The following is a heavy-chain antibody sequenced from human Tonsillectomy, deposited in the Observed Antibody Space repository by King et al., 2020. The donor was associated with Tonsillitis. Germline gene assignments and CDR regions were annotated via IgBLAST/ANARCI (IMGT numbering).Heavy chain of an antibody. CDR1: GFNFNTAW. J-gene: IGHJ4*02. V-gene: IGHV3-15*01. CDR2: IKVKKSGGTK. D-gene: IGHD2-15*01. Sequence: QLVQSGGGLVKPGGSLKLFCAASGFNFNTAWLTWVRQVPGKGLEFFCRIKVKKSGGTKDYAAPVKGRLPISRDDSKNTLYLQMNTLKTEDTAVYYCITEKYCSGGSCYGYWGQGTLVTVSS. CDR3: ITEKYCSGGSCYGY.